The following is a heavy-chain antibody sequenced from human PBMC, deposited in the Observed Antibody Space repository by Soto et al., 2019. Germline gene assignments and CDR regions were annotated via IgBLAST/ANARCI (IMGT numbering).Heavy chain of an antibody. CDR2: ISSSGSTI. V-gene: IGHV3-11*01. J-gene: IGHJ1*01. CDR1: GFTFSVYY. CDR3: ARCIAVTGAKVVEYFQH. D-gene: IGHD6-19*01. Sequence: PGGSLRLSCAASGFTFSVYYMSWIRQIPGKGLEWVSYISSSGSTIYYADSVKGRFTISRDNAKDSLYLQMNSLRAEDTAIYYCARCIAVTGAKVVEYFQHWGQGTLVTVSS.